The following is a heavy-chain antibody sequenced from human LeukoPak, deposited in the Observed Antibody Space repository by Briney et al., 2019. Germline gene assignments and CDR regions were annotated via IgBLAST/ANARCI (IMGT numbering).Heavy chain of an antibody. J-gene: IGHJ4*02. Sequence: PGGSLRLSCAASGFTFSSYWMSWVRQAPGKGLEWVANIKQDGSEKYYVDSVKGRFTISRDNAKNSLYLQMNSLRAEDTAVYYCARHYSNPDYVRVSDYWGPGTLVTVSS. D-gene: IGHD4-17*01. V-gene: IGHV3-7*01. CDR2: IKQDGSEK. CDR1: GFTFSSYW. CDR3: ARHYSNPDYVRVSDY.